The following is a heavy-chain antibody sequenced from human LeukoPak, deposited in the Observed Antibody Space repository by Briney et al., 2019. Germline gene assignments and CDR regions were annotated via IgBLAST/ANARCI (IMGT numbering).Heavy chain of an antibody. Sequence: KPSETLSLTCTVSGDSISSYFWSWIRQSPGKGLEWIGYISYSGSTNYNPSLKSRVTMSVDTSKNQFSLKLSSVTAADTAVYYCARVAWGSSWYDGFDYFDYWGQGNLVTVSS. D-gene: IGHD6-13*01. CDR1: GDSISSYF. J-gene: IGHJ4*02. CDR3: ARVAWGSSWYDGFDYFDY. CDR2: ISYSGST. V-gene: IGHV4-59*01.